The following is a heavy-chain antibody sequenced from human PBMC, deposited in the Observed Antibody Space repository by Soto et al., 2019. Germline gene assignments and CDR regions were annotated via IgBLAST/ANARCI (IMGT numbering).Heavy chain of an antibody. J-gene: IGHJ4*02. CDR2: IWYDGSNK. Sequence: PGGSLRLSCAASGFTFSSYGMHWVRQTPGKGLEWVAVIWYDGSNKYYADSVKGRFTISRDNSKNTLYLQMNSLRAEDTAVYYCAKEGPPLGIAVAGSPRDYWGQGTLVTVSS. CDR1: GFTFSSYG. CDR3: AKEGPPLGIAVAGSPRDY. D-gene: IGHD6-19*01. V-gene: IGHV3-33*06.